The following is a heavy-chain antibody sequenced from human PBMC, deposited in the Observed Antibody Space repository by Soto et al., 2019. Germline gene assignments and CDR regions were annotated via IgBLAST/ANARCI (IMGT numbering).Heavy chain of an antibody. CDR2: ISAYNGNT. D-gene: IGHD2-2*01. J-gene: IGHJ6*02. CDR1: GYTFTSYG. V-gene: IGHV1-18*01. Sequence: GASVKVSCKASGYTFTSYGISWVRQAPGQGLEWMGWISAYNGNTNYAQKLQGRVTMTTDTSTSTAYMELRSLRSDDTAVYYCAREIVPAAIYYYGMDVWGQGTTVTVSS. CDR3: AREIVPAAIYYYGMDV.